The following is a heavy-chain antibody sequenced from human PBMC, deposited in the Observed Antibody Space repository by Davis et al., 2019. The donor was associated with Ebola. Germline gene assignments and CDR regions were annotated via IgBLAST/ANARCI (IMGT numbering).Heavy chain of an antibody. CDR2: ISSRSSYI. J-gene: IGHJ4*02. CDR1: GFTFSSYS. CDR3: ARDLGRYNWNDGGYYFDY. Sequence: PGGSLRLSCAASGFTFSSYSMNWVRQAPGKGLEWVSSISSRSSYIYYADSVKGRFTISRDNAKNSLYLQMNSLRAEDTAVYYCARDLGRYNWNDGGYYFDYWGQGTLVTVSS. V-gene: IGHV3-21*01. D-gene: IGHD1-1*01.